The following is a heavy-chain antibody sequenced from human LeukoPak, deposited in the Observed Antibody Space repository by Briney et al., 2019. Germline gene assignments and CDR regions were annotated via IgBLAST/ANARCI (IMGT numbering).Heavy chain of an antibody. CDR1: GFTFSSYA. CDR2: ISYDGSNK. Sequence: GGSLRLSCAASGFTFSSYAMHWVRQAPGKGLEWVAVISYDGSNKYYADSVKGRFTISRDNSKNTLYLQMNSLRAEDTAVYYCAGDDLSSGWSYYYYGMDVWGKGTTVTVSS. V-gene: IGHV3-30*04. CDR3: AGDDLSSGWSYYYYGMDV. D-gene: IGHD6-19*01. J-gene: IGHJ6*04.